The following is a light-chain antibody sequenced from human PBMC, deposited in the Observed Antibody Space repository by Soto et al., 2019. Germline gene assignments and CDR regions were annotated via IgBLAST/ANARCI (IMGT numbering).Light chain of an antibody. J-gene: IGKJ2*01. V-gene: IGKV4-1*01. CDR3: QQHFSPPFT. CDR2: WAS. CDR1: QSVLYRSNNRNH. Sequence: DIVMTQSPDSLAVSLGERATINCKSSQSVLYRSNNRNHLAWYQQKPGQPPKLLFYWASTRESGVPDRFSGSGSGTDFTLTISSLQAEDVAVYYCQQHFSPPFTFGQGTHREIK.